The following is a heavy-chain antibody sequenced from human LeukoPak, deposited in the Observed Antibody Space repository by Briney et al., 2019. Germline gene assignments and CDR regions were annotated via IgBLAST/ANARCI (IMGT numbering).Heavy chain of an antibody. J-gene: IGHJ4*02. CDR3: SRDYIAYDPLDY. V-gene: IGHV3-21*01. CDR1: GFTFSSYD. CDR2: ISSRSTSI. D-gene: IGHD3-3*01. Sequence: GGSLRLSCAASGFTFSSYDMNWVRQAPGKGLEWVSSISSRSTSIYYADSVKGRFAISRDNAKNSLYLQMNSLKAEDTAVYWCSRDYIAYDPLDYWGQGTLVTVSS.